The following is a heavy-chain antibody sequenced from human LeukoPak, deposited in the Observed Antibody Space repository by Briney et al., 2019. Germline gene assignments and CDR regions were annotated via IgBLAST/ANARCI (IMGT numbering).Heavy chain of an antibody. V-gene: IGHV3-30-3*01. D-gene: IGHD5-24*01. J-gene: IGHJ5*02. CDR1: GFTFSSYA. Sequence: QSGGSLRLSCAASGFTFSSYAMHWVRQAPGKGLEWVAVISYDGSNKYYADSVKGRFTISRDNSKNTLYLQMNSLRAEDTAVYYCATPLEMATTTGDWFDPWGQGTLVTVSS. CDR2: ISYDGSNK. CDR3: ATPLEMATTTGDWFDP.